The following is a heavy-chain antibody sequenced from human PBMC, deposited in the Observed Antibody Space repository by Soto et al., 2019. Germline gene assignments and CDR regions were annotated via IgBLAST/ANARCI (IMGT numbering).Heavy chain of an antibody. CDR3: ARGNVAAAGKTMDV. Sequence: EVQLVESGGGLVQPGGSLRLSCAASGFTFSSYSMNWVRQAPGKGLEWVSYISSSSTIYYADSVKGRFTISRDNAKNSLYLQMNSLRAEDTAVYYCARGNVAAAGKTMDVWGKGTTVTVSS. CDR1: GFTFSSYS. CDR2: ISSSSTI. J-gene: IGHJ6*04. V-gene: IGHV3-48*01. D-gene: IGHD6-13*01.